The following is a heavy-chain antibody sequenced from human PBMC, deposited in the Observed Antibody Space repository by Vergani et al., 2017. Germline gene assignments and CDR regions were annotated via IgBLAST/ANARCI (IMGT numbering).Heavy chain of an antibody. CDR3: ATPLTVTTGFIEV. J-gene: IGHJ6*02. D-gene: IGHD4-17*01. CDR1: GYTFTDHY. CDR2: VDPEDGET. Sequence: EVQLVQSGAEVKKPGATLKISCKVSGYTFTDHYMHWVQQAPGKGLEWMGLVDPEDGETIYAEKFKGRGPIAADTSTDTAHLELSSLRSEDSAVYYCATPLTVTTGFIEVWGQGTTVIVSS. V-gene: IGHV1-69-2*01.